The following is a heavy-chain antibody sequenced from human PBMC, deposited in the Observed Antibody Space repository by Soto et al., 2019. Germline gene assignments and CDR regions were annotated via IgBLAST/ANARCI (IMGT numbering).Heavy chain of an antibody. CDR3: ARRSAGIYYYYGMAV. CDR2: IYYSGST. CDR1: GGSISSSSYY. Sequence: LETLSLTCTVSGGSISSSSYYWGWIRQPPGKGLEWIGSIYYSGSTYYNPSLKSRVTISVDTSKNQFSLKLSSVTAADTAVNYCARRSAGIYYYYGMAVWGQGTTVTVS. V-gene: IGHV4-39*01. D-gene: IGHD1-1*01. J-gene: IGHJ6*02.